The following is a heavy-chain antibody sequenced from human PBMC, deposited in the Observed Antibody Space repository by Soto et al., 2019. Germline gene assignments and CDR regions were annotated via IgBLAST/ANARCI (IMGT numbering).Heavy chain of an antibody. V-gene: IGHV3-23*01. CDR3: AKGIVAAAANRPSDY. CDR1: GFTFSNYA. Sequence: GGSLRLSCAGSGFTFSNYAMSWVRQLPGKGLEWVSIISVGGDITYYADSVKGRFTISRGNSKNTVYLQMNSLRGDDTALYYCAKGIVAAAANRPSDYWGQGTQVTSPQ. J-gene: IGHJ4*02. D-gene: IGHD2-15*01. CDR2: ISVGGDIT.